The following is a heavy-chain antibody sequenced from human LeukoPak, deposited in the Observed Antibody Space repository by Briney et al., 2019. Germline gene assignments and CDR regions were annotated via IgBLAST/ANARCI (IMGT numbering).Heavy chain of an antibody. Sequence: PSETLSLTCAVYGGSFSGYYWSWIRQPPGKGLEWIGEINHSGSTNYNPSLKSRVTISVDTSKNQFSLELSSVTAADTAVYYCARGSSITGTTDFDYWGQGTLVTVSS. CDR3: ARGSSITGTTDFDY. J-gene: IGHJ4*02. CDR2: INHSGST. CDR1: GGSFSGYY. V-gene: IGHV4-34*01. D-gene: IGHD1-7*01.